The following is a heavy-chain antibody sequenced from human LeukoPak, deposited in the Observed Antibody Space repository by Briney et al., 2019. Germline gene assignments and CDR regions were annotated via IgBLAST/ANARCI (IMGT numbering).Heavy chain of an antibody. V-gene: IGHV3-7*01. D-gene: IGHD3-16*02. J-gene: IGHJ4*02. Sequence: GGFLRLSCAASGFTFSSYWMGWVRQAPGKGLEWVANIKEDGSNLYYLDSVKGRFTISRDNAKNSLHLQMNSLRAEDTAAYFCARVICDYVWGSYRCHFDYWGQGTLVSVSS. CDR1: GFTFSSYW. CDR3: ARVICDYVWGSYRCHFDY. CDR2: IKEDGSNL.